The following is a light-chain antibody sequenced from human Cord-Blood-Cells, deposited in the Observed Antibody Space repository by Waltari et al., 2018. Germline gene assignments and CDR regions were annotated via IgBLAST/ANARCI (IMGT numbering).Light chain of an antibody. CDR2: DVS. Sequence: QSALTQPRSVSGSPGQSVTISCTGTSSDVGGYNYVSWYQQHPGKAPKLMFYDVSKGPSVGPDRFSGSKSGNTASLTISGLQAEDEADYYCCSYAGSYTWVFGGGTKLTVL. CDR1: SSDVGGYNY. CDR3: CSYAGSYTWV. J-gene: IGLJ3*02. V-gene: IGLV2-11*01.